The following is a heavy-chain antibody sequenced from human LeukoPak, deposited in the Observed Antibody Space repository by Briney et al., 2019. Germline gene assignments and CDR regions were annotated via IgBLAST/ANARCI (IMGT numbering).Heavy chain of an antibody. CDR3: ARESYDYVWGSYPYYFDY. Sequence: ASVKVSCKASGHTFTSYGISWVRQAPGQGLEWMGWISAYNGNTNYAQKLQGRVTMTTDTSTSTAYMELRSLRSDDTAVYYCARESYDYVWGSYPYYFDYWGQGTLVTVSS. D-gene: IGHD3-16*01. CDR1: GHTFTSYG. V-gene: IGHV1-18*01. J-gene: IGHJ4*02. CDR2: ISAYNGNT.